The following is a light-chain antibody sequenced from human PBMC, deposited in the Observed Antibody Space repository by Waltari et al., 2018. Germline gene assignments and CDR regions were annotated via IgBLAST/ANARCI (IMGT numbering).Light chain of an antibody. CDR2: KAS. J-gene: IGKJ2*01. CDR1: QSISSW. CDR3: QQYNSYSGYT. V-gene: IGKV1-5*03. Sequence: LSASVGDRVTITCRASQSISSWLAWYQQKPGKAPKLLIYKASSLESGVPSRFSGSGSGTEFTLTISSLQPDDFATYYCQQYNSYSGYTFGQGTKLEIK.